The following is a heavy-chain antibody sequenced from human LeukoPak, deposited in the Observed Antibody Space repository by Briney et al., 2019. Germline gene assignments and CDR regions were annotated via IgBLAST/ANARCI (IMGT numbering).Heavy chain of an antibody. CDR3: ARQYYDFWSGYYYYYYMGV. J-gene: IGHJ6*03. Sequence: ASVKVSCKASGYTFTGYYMHWVRQAPGQGLEWMGWINPNSGGTNYAQKFQGRVTMTRDTSISTAYMELSRLTSDDTAVYYCARQYYDFWSGYYYYYYMGVWGKGTTVTVSS. D-gene: IGHD3-3*01. CDR1: GYTFTGYY. V-gene: IGHV1-2*02. CDR2: INPNSGGT.